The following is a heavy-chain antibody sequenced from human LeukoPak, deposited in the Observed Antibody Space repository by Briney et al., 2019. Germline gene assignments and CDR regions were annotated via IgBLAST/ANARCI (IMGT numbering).Heavy chain of an antibody. J-gene: IGHJ4*02. D-gene: IGHD3-22*01. CDR1: GFTFGDYA. V-gene: IGHV3-49*04. Sequence: PGRSLRLSCTASGFTFGDYAMSWVRQAPGKGLEWVGFIRSKAYGGTTEYAASVKGRFTISRDDSKNTLYLQMNSLKTEDTAVYYCTTDGADSSGYYYVILSLAYFDYWGQGTLVTVSS. CDR2: IRSKAYGGTT. CDR3: TTDGADSSGYYYVILSLAYFDY.